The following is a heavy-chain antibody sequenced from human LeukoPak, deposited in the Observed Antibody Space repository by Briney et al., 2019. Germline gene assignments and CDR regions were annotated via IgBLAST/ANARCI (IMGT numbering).Heavy chain of an antibody. CDR2: ISSSGSTI. V-gene: IGHV3-48*03. D-gene: IGHD6-19*01. J-gene: IGHJ4*02. CDR3: ARDGSYSSCYFDY. Sequence: PGGSVRLSCAASGFIFSSYEMNWVRQAPGKGLEWVSYISSSGSTIYYADSVKGRFTISRDNAKNSLYLQMSSLRAEDTAVYYCARDGSYSSCYFDYWGQGTLVTVFS. CDR1: GFIFSSYE.